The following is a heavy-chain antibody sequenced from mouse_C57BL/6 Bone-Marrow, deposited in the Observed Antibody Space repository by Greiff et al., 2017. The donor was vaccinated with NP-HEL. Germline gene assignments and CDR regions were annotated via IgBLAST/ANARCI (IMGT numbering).Heavy chain of an antibody. CDR1: GYAFSSSW. Sequence: VQLQESGPELVKPGASVKISCKASGYAFSSSWMNWVKQRPGKGLEWTGRIYPGDGDTNYNGKFKGKATLTADKSSSTAYMQLSSLTSEDSAVYFCASLGRWYYFDYWGQGTTLTVSS. CDR3: ASLGRWYYFDY. D-gene: IGHD4-1*01. V-gene: IGHV1-82*01. CDR2: IYPGDGDT. J-gene: IGHJ2*01.